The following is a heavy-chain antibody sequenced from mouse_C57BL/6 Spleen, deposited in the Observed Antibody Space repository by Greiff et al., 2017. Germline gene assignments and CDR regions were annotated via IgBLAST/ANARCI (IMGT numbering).Heavy chain of an antibody. CDR2: ISSGGDYI. D-gene: IGHD2-1*01. CDR1: GFTFSSYA. V-gene: IGHV5-9-1*02. Sequence: DVMLVESGEGLVKPGGSLKLSCAASGFTFSSYAMSWVRQTPEKRLEWVAYISSGGDYIYYADTVKGRFTISRDNARNTLYLQMSSLKSEDTAMYYCTRDGGNPYAMDYWGQGTSVTVSS. CDR3: TRDGGNPYAMDY. J-gene: IGHJ4*01.